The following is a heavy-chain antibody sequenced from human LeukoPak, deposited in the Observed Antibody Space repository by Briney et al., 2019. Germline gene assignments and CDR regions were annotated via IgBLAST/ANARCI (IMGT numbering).Heavy chain of an antibody. CDR1: GFTFSSYS. J-gene: IGHJ4*02. CDR3: ARDSGTTVGYFDY. D-gene: IGHD4-23*01. CDR2: IYSGGNT. Sequence: GGSLRLSCAASGFTFSSYSMNWVRQAPGRGLEWVSVIYSGGNTYYADSVKGRFTISRDNSKNTLYLQMNSLRADDTAVYYCARDSGTTVGYFDYWGQGTLVTVSS. V-gene: IGHV3-66*01.